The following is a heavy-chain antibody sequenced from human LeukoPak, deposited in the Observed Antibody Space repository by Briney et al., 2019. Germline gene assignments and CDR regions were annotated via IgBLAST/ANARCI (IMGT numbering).Heavy chain of an antibody. CDR1: GGSISSGGYY. V-gene: IGHV4-31*03. CDR3: ARVWDYYDSSGYFPYFDY. CDR2: IYYSGST. J-gene: IGHJ4*02. D-gene: IGHD3-22*01. Sequence: SETLSLTCTVSGGSISSGGYYWSWIRQHPGKGLEWIGYIYYSGSTYHNPSLKSRVTISVDTSKNQFSLKLSSVTAADTAVYYCARVWDYYDSSGYFPYFDYWGQGTLVTVSS.